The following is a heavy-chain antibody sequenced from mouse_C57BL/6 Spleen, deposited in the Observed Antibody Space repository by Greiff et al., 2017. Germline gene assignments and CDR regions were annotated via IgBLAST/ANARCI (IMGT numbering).Heavy chain of an antibody. CDR3: ARELSHPDYFDY. CDR1: GYTFTSYW. Sequence: QVQLQQSGAELVKPGASVKMSCKASGYTFTSYWITWVKQRPGQGLEWIGDIYPGSGSTNYNEKFKSKATLTVDTSSSTAYMQLSSLTSEDSAVYYCARELSHPDYFDYWGQGTTLTVAS. V-gene: IGHV1-55*01. J-gene: IGHJ2*01. CDR2: IYPGSGST. D-gene: IGHD3-2*02.